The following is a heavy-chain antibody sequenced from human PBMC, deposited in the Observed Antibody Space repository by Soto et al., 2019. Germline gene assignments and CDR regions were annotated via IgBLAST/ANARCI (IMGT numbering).Heavy chain of an antibody. CDR2: EYSGST. Sequence: QVQLQESGPGLVTPSETLSLTCTVSGASITRDHWNWIRQPPGKGLEWIGEYSGSTNYNPSLKSRVTTSGDTGKNQLSLKLSPESAPEPAVYCGAAYASGGGGRGYWVQGTLVTVSS. CDR1: GASITRDH. CDR3: AAYASGGGGRGY. J-gene: IGHJ4*02. V-gene: IGHV4-59*08. D-gene: IGHD3-16*01.